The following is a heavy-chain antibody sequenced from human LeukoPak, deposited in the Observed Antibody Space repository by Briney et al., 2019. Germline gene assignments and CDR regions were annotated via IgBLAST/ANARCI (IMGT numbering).Heavy chain of an antibody. D-gene: IGHD6-13*01. J-gene: IGHJ4*02. CDR1: GYTFTGYY. V-gene: IGHV1-2*02. CDR2: INPNSGGT. Sequence: ASVKVSCKASGYTFTGYYMHWVRQAPGQGLEWMGWINPNSGGTNYAQKFQGRVTMTRDTSISTAYMELSRLRSDDTAVYYCAPRSNSGIAADGTGYYFDYWGQGTLVTVSS. CDR3: APRSNSGIAADGTGYYFDY.